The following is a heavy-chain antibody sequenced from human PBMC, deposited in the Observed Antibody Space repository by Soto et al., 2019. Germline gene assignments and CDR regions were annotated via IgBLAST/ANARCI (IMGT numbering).Heavy chain of an antibody. D-gene: IGHD6-13*01. J-gene: IGHJ3*02. Sequence: ASVKVSCKASGYSFTSYVLHWLRQAPGQSLEWMGWINTANGNTKSSETFQGRVTITRDTSASTAYMELSSLRSEDTAVYYCARDRAVISASWGAFDIWGQGTMVTVSS. CDR2: INTANGNT. CDR1: GYSFTSYV. V-gene: IGHV1-3*04. CDR3: ARDRAVISASWGAFDI.